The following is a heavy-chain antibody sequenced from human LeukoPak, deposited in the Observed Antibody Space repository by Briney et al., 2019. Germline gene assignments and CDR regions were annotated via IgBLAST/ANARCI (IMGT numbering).Heavy chain of an antibody. V-gene: IGHV3-7*01. CDR1: GFTFSSYW. CDR2: IKQDGSEK. J-gene: IGHJ6*04. Sequence: GGSLRRSCAASGFTFSSYWMSWVRQAPGKGLEWVANIKQDGSEKYYVDSVKGRFTISRDNAKNSLYLQMNSLRAEDTAVYYCARDCWVPSMVRFLGVCDVWGKGTTVTVSS. D-gene: IGHD3-10*01. CDR3: ARDCWVPSMVRFLGVCDV.